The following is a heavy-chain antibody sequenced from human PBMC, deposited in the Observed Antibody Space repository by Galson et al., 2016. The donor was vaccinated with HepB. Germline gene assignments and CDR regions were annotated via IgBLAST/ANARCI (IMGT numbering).Heavy chain of an antibody. CDR2: ISRDGNNK. J-gene: IGHJ4*02. V-gene: IGHV3-30-3*01. CDR1: GFTFSSYP. CDR3: VRIYYDYVWGSYRESHFDY. Sequence: SLRLSCAASGFTFSSYPMHWVRQAPSKGLEWVAGISRDGNNKYYTDSVRGRFTISRDNSKNTLYLQMNSLRAEDTALYYCVRIYYDYVWGSYRESHFDYWGQGTLVTVSS. D-gene: IGHD3-16*02.